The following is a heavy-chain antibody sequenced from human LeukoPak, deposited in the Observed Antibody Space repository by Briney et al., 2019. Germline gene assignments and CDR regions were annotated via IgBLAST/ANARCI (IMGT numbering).Heavy chain of an antibody. CDR3: AGSGAYSSSWYDYYYYGMDV. D-gene: IGHD6-13*01. V-gene: IGHV1-18*01. CDR1: GYTFTSYG. J-gene: IGHJ6*02. CDR2: ISAYNGNT. Sequence: AAVKVSCKASGYTFTSYGFRWVRQAPGQGLEWIGLISAYNGNTNYAQKLHGRVTMTTDTSTSTAYMELRSLRSDDTAVYYCAGSGAYSSSWYDYYYYGMDVWGQGTTVTVSS.